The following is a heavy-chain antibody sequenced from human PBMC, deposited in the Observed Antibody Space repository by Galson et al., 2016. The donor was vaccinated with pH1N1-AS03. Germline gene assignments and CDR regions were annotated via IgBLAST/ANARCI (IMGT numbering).Heavy chain of an antibody. Sequence: SLRLSCAASGFIFDDYAMHWVRQAPGKGLAWVSGISWNSGSTGYADSVKGRFTISRDNAKNSLYLQMNSLRVEDTALYYCVKEGGYRSSSVFEYWGQGTLVTVSS. D-gene: IGHD6-6*01. V-gene: IGHV3-9*01. J-gene: IGHJ4*02. CDR3: VKEGGYRSSSVFEY. CDR1: GFIFDDYA. CDR2: ISWNSGST.